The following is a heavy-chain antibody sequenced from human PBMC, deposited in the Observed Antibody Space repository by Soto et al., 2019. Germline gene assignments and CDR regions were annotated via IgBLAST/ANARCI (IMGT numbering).Heavy chain of an antibody. CDR2: IIPIFGTA. D-gene: IGHD4-4*01. CDR3: ASYGRTTVTYHYYRLAV. Sequence: GASVKVSCKASGGTFSSYAISWVRQAPGQGLEWMGGIIPIFGTANYAQKFQGRVTITADESTSTAYMELSSLRSEDTAVYYCASYGRTTVTYHYYRLAVWGQGTTVTVSS. V-gene: IGHV1-69*13. CDR1: GGTFSSYA. J-gene: IGHJ6*02.